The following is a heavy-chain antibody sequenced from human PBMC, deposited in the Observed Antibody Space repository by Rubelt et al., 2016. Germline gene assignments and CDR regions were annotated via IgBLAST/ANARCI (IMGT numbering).Heavy chain of an antibody. D-gene: IGHD6-13*01. CDR1: GYTFTTYA. CDR3: ARDGIAAAVDY. V-gene: IGHV1-18*01. Sequence: QVQLVQSETEVKKPGASVKVSCKASGYTFTTYAISWVRQAPGQGLEWMGWISVYNGNTNYAQKFQSRVTMTADTSTSTAYMELRSLRSDDTAVYYCARDGIAAAVDYWGQGTLVTVSS. J-gene: IGHJ4*02. CDR2: ISVYNGNT.